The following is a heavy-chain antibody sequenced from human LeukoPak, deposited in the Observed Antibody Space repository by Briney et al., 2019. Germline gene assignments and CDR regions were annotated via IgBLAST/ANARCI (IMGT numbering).Heavy chain of an antibody. V-gene: IGHV1-69*05. J-gene: IGHJ3*02. D-gene: IGHD3-22*01. Sequence: SVKVSCKASGGTFSSYAISWVRQAPGQGLEWMGGIIPIFGTANYAQKFQGRVTITTDESTSTAYMELSSLRSEDTAVYYCARGMIVVSNEAFDIWGQGTMVAVSS. CDR2: IIPIFGTA. CDR3: ARGMIVVSNEAFDI. CDR1: GGTFSSYA.